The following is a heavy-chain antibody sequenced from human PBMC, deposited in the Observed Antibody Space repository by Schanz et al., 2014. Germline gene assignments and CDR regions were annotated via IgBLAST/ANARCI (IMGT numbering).Heavy chain of an antibody. Sequence: QVQLVESGGGVVQPGRSLRLSCAGSGFSFSDYGMHWVRQAPGKGLEWVAVIYYDGGLRFFADSVRGRVTISRDNSNNMVYLQMNSLRAEDTAIYYCTKWANEGGGGYCDFDLWGQGTEVTVSS. CDR1: GFSFSDYG. D-gene: IGHD2-21*01. CDR3: TKWANEGGGGYCDFDL. CDR2: IYYDGGLR. J-gene: IGHJ4*02. V-gene: IGHV3-33*08.